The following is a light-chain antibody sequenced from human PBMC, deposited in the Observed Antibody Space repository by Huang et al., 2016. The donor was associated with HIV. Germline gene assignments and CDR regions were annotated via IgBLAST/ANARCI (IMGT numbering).Light chain of an antibody. CDR2: GAS. CDR1: QSVSGN. V-gene: IGKV3-15*01. J-gene: IGKJ3*01. Sequence: IVLTQSPATLSVSPVERATLSCRASQSVSGNLAWYQQKPGQAPRLLIFGASTRATVVPAKFRGSGSGTEFTLTITSLQSEDFAIYYCQQYNDWPITFGPGTKVDMK. CDR3: QQYNDWPIT.